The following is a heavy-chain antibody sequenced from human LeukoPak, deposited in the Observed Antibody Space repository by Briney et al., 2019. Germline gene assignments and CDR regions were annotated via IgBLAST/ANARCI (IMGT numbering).Heavy chain of an antibody. J-gene: IGHJ6*03. CDR3: ARVRVIYRLLSVDYYYYMDV. Sequence: SVKVSCKASGDTFSSYAISWVRQAPGQGLEWMGGIIPIFGTANNAQKFQGRVTITADESTSTAYMELSSLRSEDTAVYYCARVRVIYRLLSVDYYYYMDVWGKGTTVTVSS. D-gene: IGHD2-2*01. V-gene: IGHV1-69*01. CDR1: GDTFSSYA. CDR2: IIPIFGTA.